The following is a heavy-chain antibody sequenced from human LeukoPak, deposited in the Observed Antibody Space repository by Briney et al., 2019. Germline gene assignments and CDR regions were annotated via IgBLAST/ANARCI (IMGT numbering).Heavy chain of an antibody. CDR2: ISNDGGYI. J-gene: IGHJ4*02. D-gene: IGHD3-9*01. Sequence: PGGSLRLSCAASGFIFSSWWMLWFRHSPGKGPESVSHISNDGGYIVYADSVRGRFTISRDNARNTLYLQMNSLRPDDTGVYYCATFGIDWSLSYWGQGALVTVSS. V-gene: IGHV3-74*01. CDR1: GFIFSSWW. CDR3: ATFGIDWSLSY.